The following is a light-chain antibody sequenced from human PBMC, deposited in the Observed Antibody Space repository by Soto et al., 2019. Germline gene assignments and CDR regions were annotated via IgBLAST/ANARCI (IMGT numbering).Light chain of an antibody. Sequence: SYELTQPPSVSVSPGQTARIPCSGDKLGERFACWYQQKPGQSPVMVIYQDTRRPSGIPERFSGSNSGNTATLTISGTQAMDEADYYCQAWDSSTGVVFGGGTKLTVL. CDR2: QDT. CDR1: KLGERF. J-gene: IGLJ2*01. V-gene: IGLV3-1*01. CDR3: QAWDSSTGVV.